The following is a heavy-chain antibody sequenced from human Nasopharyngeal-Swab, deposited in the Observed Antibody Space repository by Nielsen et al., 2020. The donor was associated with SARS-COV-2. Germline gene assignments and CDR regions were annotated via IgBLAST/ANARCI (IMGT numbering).Heavy chain of an antibody. V-gene: IGHV5-10-1*01. J-gene: IGHJ3*01. Sequence: GASLQISCQGSGYTFTNNWITWVRQMPGKGLEWMGRIDPSDSYTYCSPSFQGHVIISADKSINTAYMQWSSLKAPDTAMYYCARQIGDYGFDAFDVWGQGTMVTVSS. D-gene: IGHD4-17*01. CDR2: IDPSDSYT. CDR1: GYTFTNNW. CDR3: ARQIGDYGFDAFDV.